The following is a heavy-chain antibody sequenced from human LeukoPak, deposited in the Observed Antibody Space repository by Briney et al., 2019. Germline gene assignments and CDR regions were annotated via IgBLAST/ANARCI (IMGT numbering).Heavy chain of an antibody. CDR2: IYYSGST. Sequence: PSQTLSLTCTVSGGSISSGGYYWSWIRQHPGTGLEWIGYIYYSGSTYYNPSLKSRVTISVDTSKNQFSLKLSSVTAADTAVYYCARGYYDFWSGYFYFDYWGQGTLVTVSS. V-gene: IGHV4-31*03. D-gene: IGHD3-3*01. CDR1: GGSISSGGYY. CDR3: ARGYYDFWSGYFYFDY. J-gene: IGHJ4*02.